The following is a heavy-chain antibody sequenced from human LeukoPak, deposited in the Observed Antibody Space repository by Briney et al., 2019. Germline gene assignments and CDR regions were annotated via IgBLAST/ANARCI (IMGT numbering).Heavy chain of an antibody. V-gene: IGHV3-23*01. CDR2: ISAGGGGT. D-gene: IGHD1-26*01. CDR1: GFTFNNYA. Sequence: GGSLRLSCAASGFTFNNYAMTWVRQAPGKGLQWVSVISAGGGGTYYADSVKGRFTISRDNSNKKVFLEMNSLRADDTAVYYCAKAGWYSAKTYATYDDAYDIWGQGTMVTVSS. J-gene: IGHJ3*02. CDR3: AKAGWYSAKTYATYDDAYDI.